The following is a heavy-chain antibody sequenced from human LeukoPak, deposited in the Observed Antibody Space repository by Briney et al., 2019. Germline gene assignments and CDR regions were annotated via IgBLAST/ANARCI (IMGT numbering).Heavy chain of an antibody. CDR1: GYTLTSYD. D-gene: IGHD4-17*01. J-gene: IGHJ4*02. CDR3: ARHLRTTFDY. Sequence: GASVKVSCKASGYTLTSYDINWVRQATGQGLEWMGWMNPNSGRTGYAQNFQGRITITRNTSISTAYMELSSLRSEDTAVYYCARHLRTTFDYWGQGTLVTVSS. CDR2: MNPNSGRT. V-gene: IGHV1-8*01.